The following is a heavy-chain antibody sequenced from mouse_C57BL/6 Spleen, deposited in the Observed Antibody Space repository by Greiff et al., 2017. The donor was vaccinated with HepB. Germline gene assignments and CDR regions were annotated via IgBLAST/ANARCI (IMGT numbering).Heavy chain of an antibody. CDR1: GFSLTSYG. Sequence: QVQLKQSGPGLVQPSQSLSITCTVSGFSLTSYGVHWVRQSPGKGLEWLGVIWSGGSTDYNAAFISRLSISKDNSKSQVFFKMNSLQADDTAIYYCARPYSNYWYFDVWGTGTTVTVSS. J-gene: IGHJ1*03. V-gene: IGHV2-2*01. D-gene: IGHD2-5*01. CDR2: IWSGGST. CDR3: ARPYSNYWYFDV.